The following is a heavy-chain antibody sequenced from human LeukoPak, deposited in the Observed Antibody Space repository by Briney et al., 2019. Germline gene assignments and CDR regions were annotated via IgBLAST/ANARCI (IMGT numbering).Heavy chain of an antibody. CDR2: IYYSGST. J-gene: IGHJ3*02. D-gene: IGHD3-10*01. Sequence: SDTLSLTCTVSGGSISSYYWSWIRQPPGKGLEWIGYIYYSGSTNYNPSLKSRVTISVDTSKNQFSLKLSSVTAADTAVYNCARLTYYYGSGSYYNGFDAFDIWGQGTMVTVSS. V-gene: IGHV4-59*12. CDR1: GGSISSYY. CDR3: ARLTYYYGSGSYYNGFDAFDI.